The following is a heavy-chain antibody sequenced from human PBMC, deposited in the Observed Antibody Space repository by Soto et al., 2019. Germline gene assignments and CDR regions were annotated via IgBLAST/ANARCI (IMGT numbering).Heavy chain of an antibody. J-gene: IGHJ6*02. CDR1: GYTFTGYY. V-gene: IGHV1-2*04. CDR2: INPNSGGT. CDR3: AREGYYYYYGMDV. Sequence: GASVKVSCKASGYTFTGYYMHWVRQAPGQGLEWMGWINPNSGGTNYAQKFQGWVTMTTDTSTSTAYMELRSLRSDDTAVYYCAREGYYYYYGMDVWGQGTTVTVSS.